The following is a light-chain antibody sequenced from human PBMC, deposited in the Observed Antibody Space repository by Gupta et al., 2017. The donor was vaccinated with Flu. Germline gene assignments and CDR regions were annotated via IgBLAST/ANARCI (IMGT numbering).Light chain of an antibody. CDR2: TLS. Sequence: DIVMTQTPLSLPVTTGEPASISCRSSQSLFDSVDGHPYVYWYLQKPEQSPQLLFKTLSYQASGGPDRCSGSGAGNVCIRKSSRVEDEDGGFYYHMQRSEVMRTFGEGTKVEIK. V-gene: IGKV2-40*01. J-gene: IGKJ2*02. CDR3: MQRSEVMRT. CDR1: QSLFDSVDGHPY.